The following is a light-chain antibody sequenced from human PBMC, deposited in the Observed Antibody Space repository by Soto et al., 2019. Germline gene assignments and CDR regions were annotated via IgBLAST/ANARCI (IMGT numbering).Light chain of an antibody. V-gene: IGLV2-14*01. CDR3: SSYTSSSTLYV. Sequence: QRARTQPASGTGAPRQWSSISCTGTSSDVGGYNYVSWYQQHPGKAPKLMIYDVSNRPSGVSNRFSGSKSGNTASLTISGLQAEDEADYYCSSYTSSSTLYVFGTGTKVTVL. CDR2: DVS. CDR1: SSDVGGYNY. J-gene: IGLJ1*01.